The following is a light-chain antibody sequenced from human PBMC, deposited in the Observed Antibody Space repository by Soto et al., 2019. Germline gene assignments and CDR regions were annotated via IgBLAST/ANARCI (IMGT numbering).Light chain of an antibody. CDR3: QQSYSTPQD. V-gene: IGKV1-39*01. CDR2: AAS. Sequence: DIQMTQSPSSLSASVGDRVTITCRASQSISSYLNWYQQKPGKAPKLLIYAASSLQSGVPSKLSGSGSGTDFTLTISSLQPEDFATYYCQQSYSTPQDFGQGTKLEIK. CDR1: QSISSY. J-gene: IGKJ2*01.